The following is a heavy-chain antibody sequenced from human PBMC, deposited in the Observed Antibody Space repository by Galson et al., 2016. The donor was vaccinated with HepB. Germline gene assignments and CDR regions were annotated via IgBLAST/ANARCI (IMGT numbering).Heavy chain of an antibody. V-gene: IGHV1-3*01. J-gene: IGHJ6*02. Sequence: SVKVSCKASGYSFTKYAMHWVRRAPGKGYEWMGWITEANRDTKYSPTFKGRVTMTSDTFASTAYLELSSLTSEDTAIYFCARALEAAAGTNFYYFGMDVWGQGTTVIVSS. CDR2: ITEANRDT. CDR3: ARALEAAAGTNFYYFGMDV. CDR1: GYSFTKYA. D-gene: IGHD6-13*01.